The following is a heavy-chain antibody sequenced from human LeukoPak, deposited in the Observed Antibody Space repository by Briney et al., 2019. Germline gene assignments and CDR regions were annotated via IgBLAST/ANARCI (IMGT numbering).Heavy chain of an antibody. Sequence: KTSETLSLTCAVYGGSFSGYYWSWIRQPPGKGLEWIGEINHSGSTNYNPSLKSRVTISVDTSKNQFSLKLSSVTAADTAVYYCAGEKSPERKTWLQLGAFDVWGQGTVVTVSS. V-gene: IGHV4-34*01. D-gene: IGHD5-24*01. CDR1: GGSFSGYY. CDR3: AGEKSPERKTWLQLGAFDV. CDR2: INHSGST. J-gene: IGHJ3*01.